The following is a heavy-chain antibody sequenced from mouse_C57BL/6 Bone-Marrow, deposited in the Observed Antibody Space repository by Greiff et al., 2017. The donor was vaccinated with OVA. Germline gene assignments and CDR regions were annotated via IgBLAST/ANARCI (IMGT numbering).Heavy chain of an antibody. D-gene: IGHD1-1*01. CDR1: GYTFTTYP. J-gene: IGHJ3*01. Sequence: QVQLQQSWAELVKPGASVKMSCKASGYTFTTYPIEWMKQNHGKSLEWIGNFHPYNDDTKYNEKFKGKATLTVEKSSSTVYLELSRLTSDDSAVYDCARGYYYGSGFAYWGQGTLVTVSA. V-gene: IGHV1-47*01. CDR2: FHPYNDDT. CDR3: ARGYYYGSGFAY.